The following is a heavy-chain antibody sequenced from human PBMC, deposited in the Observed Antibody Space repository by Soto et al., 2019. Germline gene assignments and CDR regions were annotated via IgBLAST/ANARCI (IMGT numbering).Heavy chain of an antibody. CDR1: GFTFGNAW. Sequence: GGSLRLSCVASGFTFGNAWINWVRQAPGKGLEWVGRIKSKIDGGTTDFAAPVKGRFAISRDDSKNSAYMQMNSLKIEDTAVYYCTTDSYIDMPIVRFDYCGHGTLVTVSS. J-gene: IGHJ4*01. V-gene: IGHV3-15*07. CDR2: IKSKIDGGTT. D-gene: IGHD2-15*01. CDR3: TTDSYIDMPIVRFDY.